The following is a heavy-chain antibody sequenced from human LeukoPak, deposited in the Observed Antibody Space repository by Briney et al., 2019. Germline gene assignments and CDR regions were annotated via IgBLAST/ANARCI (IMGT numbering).Heavy chain of an antibody. CDR2: IYSGGST. V-gene: IGHV3-66*02. Sequence: GGSLRLSCAASGFTVSSNYMSWVRQAPGKGLEWVSVIYSGGSTYYADSVKGRFTISRDNSKNTLYLQMNSLRPEDTAVYYCARADYYFFMDVWGKGTTVTVSS. CDR3: ARADYYFFMDV. J-gene: IGHJ6*03. CDR1: GFTVSSNY. D-gene: IGHD6-19*01.